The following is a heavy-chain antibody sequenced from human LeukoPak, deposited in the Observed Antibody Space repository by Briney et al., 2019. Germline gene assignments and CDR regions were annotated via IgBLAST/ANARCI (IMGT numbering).Heavy chain of an antibody. CDR2: INHSGST. V-gene: IGHV4-34*01. D-gene: IGHD6-19*01. CDR1: GGSFSGYY. CDR3: ARGRYCSGWFAKFDY. J-gene: IGHJ4*02. Sequence: PSETLSLTCAVYGGSFSGYYWSWIRQPPGKGLEWIGEINHSGSTNYNPSLKSRVTISVDTSKNQFSLKLSSVTAADTAVYYCARGRYCSGWFAKFDYWGQGTLVTVSS.